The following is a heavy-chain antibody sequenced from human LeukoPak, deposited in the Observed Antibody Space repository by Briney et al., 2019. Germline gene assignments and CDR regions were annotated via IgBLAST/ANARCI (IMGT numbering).Heavy chain of an antibody. J-gene: IGHJ4*02. CDR1: GGTFSSYA. D-gene: IGHD3-10*01. CDR2: IIPIFGTA. V-gene: IGHV1-69*06. Sequence: SVKVSCKASGGTFSSYAISWVRQAPGRGLEWMGGIIPIFGTANYAQKFQGRVTITADKSTSTAYMELSSLRSEDTAVYYCASRHYYYGSGSYEYWGQGTLVTVSS. CDR3: ASRHYYYGSGSYEY.